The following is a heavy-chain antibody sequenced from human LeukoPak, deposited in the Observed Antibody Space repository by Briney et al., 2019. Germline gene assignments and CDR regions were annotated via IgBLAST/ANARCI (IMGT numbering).Heavy chain of an antibody. Sequence: GGSLRLSGAASGFTFSDYAMHWVRQAPGKGLEWVTLTWFDGSNNHYADSVKGRFSISRDNSKNTLYLQMNSLRAEDTAVYYCARDSVMTTMTADPDYWGQGTLVTVSS. D-gene: IGHD4-17*01. J-gene: IGHJ4*02. V-gene: IGHV3-33*01. CDR2: TWFDGSNN. CDR3: ARDSVMTTMTADPDY. CDR1: GFTFSDYA.